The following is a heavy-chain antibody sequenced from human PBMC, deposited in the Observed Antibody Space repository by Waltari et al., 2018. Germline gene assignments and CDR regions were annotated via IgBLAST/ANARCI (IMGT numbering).Heavy chain of an antibody. CDR3: ATDPHYYGSGSHWFDP. Sequence: QVQLVQSGAEVKKPGASVQVSCKVSGYTLTELSMHWVRPAPGKGLEWMGGFDPEDGETIYAQKFQGRVTMTEDTSTDTAYMELSSLRSEDTAVYYCATDPHYYGSGSHWFDPWGQGTLVTVSS. J-gene: IGHJ5*02. V-gene: IGHV1-24*01. CDR1: GYTLTELS. D-gene: IGHD3-10*01. CDR2: FDPEDGET.